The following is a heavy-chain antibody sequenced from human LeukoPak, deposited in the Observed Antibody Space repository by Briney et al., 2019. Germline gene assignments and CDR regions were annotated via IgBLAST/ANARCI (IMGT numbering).Heavy chain of an antibody. J-gene: IGHJ4*02. Sequence: SETLSHTCAVYGGSFSGYYWSWIRQPPGKGLEWIGEINHSGSTNYNPSLKSRVTISVDTSKNQFSLKLSSVTAADTAVYYCARESSVGGELFDYWGQGTLVTVSS. CDR2: INHSGST. CDR1: GGSFSGYY. V-gene: IGHV4-34*01. CDR3: ARESSVGGELFDY. D-gene: IGHD3-10*01.